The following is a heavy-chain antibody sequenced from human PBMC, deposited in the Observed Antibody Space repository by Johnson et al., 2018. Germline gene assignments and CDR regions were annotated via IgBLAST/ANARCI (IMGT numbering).Heavy chain of an antibody. Sequence: QVQLVESGGGVVQPGRSLRLSCAASGFTFSNYGMHWVRQAPGQGLEWVPVMSYDGSNKYSVDSVKGRFIISRDNSKNTLYMKRNRLRVEDTAVSYCAKGALRYFGWLQAAFDIWGQGTMVTVSS. CDR1: GFTFSNYG. D-gene: IGHD3-9*01. V-gene: IGHV3-30*18. CDR3: AKGALRYFGWLQAAFDI. CDR2: MSYDGSNK. J-gene: IGHJ3*02.